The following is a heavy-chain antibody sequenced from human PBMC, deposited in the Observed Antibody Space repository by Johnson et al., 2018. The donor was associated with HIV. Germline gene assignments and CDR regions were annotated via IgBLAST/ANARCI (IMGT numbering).Heavy chain of an antibody. D-gene: IGHD3-22*01. V-gene: IGHV3-NL1*01. J-gene: IGHJ3*02. Sequence: VQLVESGGGVVPPGRSLRLSCAASGFTFSSYGLHWVRQAPGKGLEWVSVIYSGGSTYYADSVKGRFAISRDNSKNTMYLQMNRLRAEDTAVYYCVKERGIVVVRDAFDIWGQGTMVTVSS. CDR2: IYSGGST. CDR1: GFTFSSYG. CDR3: VKERGIVVVRDAFDI.